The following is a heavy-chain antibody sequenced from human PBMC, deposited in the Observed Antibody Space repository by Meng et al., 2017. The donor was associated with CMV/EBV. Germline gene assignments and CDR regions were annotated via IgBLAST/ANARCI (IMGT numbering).Heavy chain of an antibody. CDR2: IYHSGGT. CDR3: ASSSRPNPYYGMDV. Sequence: GPLRLSCDVPGGSISISNWWRWVRQHPGRGLEWPVAIYHSGGTGYNPSLKSRVTISVDKSKDQFSLKLSSVTAADTAVYYCASSSRPNPYYGMDVWGQGTTVTVSS. CDR1: GGSISISNW. J-gene: IGHJ6*02. V-gene: IGHV4-4*02.